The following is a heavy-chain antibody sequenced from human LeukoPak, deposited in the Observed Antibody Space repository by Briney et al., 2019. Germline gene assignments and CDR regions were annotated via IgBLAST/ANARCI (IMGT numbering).Heavy chain of an antibody. J-gene: IGHJ5*02. CDR2: IFYSGTT. V-gene: IGHV4-59*08. Sequence: SETLSLTCTVSGGSISNYYLSWIRQPPGEGLEWIGYIFYSGTTNYNPSLKSRVTISVDTSKKQFSLNLSSVTAADTAVYYCARRRPSNYNWFDPWGQGTLVTVSS. D-gene: IGHD1-1*01. CDR1: GGSISNYY. CDR3: ARRRPSNYNWFDP.